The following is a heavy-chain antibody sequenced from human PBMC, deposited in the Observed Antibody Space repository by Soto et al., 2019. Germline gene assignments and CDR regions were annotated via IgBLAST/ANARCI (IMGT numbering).Heavy chain of an antibody. Sequence: GAALGNATGSVRLTCTVSGFSFSNARMGVSWIRQPPGKALEWLAHIFSNDEKSYSTSLKSRLTISKDTSKSQVVLTMTNMDPVDTATYYCARMEGAYSSGYYSKSSCGMDVWGQGTTVTVS. D-gene: IGHD3-22*01. J-gene: IGHJ6*02. V-gene: IGHV2-26*01. CDR2: IFSNDEK. CDR1: GFSFSNARMG. CDR3: ARMEGAYSSGYYSKSSCGMDV.